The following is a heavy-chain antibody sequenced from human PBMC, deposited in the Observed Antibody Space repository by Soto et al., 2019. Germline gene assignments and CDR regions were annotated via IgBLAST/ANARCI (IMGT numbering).Heavy chain of an antibody. CDR3: AKKSEIAVPRYYFDL. CDR2: MNGGGGST. V-gene: IGHV3-23*01. CDR1: GFTFGSYA. J-gene: IGHJ4*02. D-gene: IGHD2-21*01. Sequence: EVGLLESGGGLVQPGGSLRLSCAASGFTFGSYAISWVRQAPGKGLEWVSSMNGGGGSTYYAESVQGRFTISRDNSKNTLYLQMNSLRVEDTAVYYCAKKSEIAVPRYYFDLWGQGTLVTVSS.